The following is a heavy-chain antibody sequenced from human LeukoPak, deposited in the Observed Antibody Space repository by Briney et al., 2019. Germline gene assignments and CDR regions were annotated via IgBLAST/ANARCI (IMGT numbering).Heavy chain of an antibody. D-gene: IGHD2-21*02. CDR2: IKQDRSEK. V-gene: IGHV3-7*01. J-gene: IGHJ5*01. Sequence: PGGSLRLSCAASGFTFTNYWMSWVRQAPGKGLELVANIKQDRSEKYYVDSVKGRFTISRDNAKNTLYLHMNSLRAEDTAVYYCTRGRRFCGGDCHSWFDSWGQGTLVTVSS. CDR1: GFTFTNYW. CDR3: TRGRRFCGGDCHSWFDS.